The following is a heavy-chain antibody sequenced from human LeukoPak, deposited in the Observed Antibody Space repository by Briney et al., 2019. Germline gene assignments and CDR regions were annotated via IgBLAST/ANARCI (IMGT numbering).Heavy chain of an antibody. D-gene: IGHD3-22*01. Sequence: GGSLSLSCAPSGFIFYDYGVTWVPQARGQALEGVSGITWKGGYTGYAHSVKGRFTISIDNAKNSLYLQMNSLRAEDTALYYCAGAYYYDSSGFYPEFFQHWGQGTLVIISS. J-gene: IGHJ1*01. CDR3: AGAYYYDSSGFYPEFFQH. V-gene: IGHV3-20*04. CDR1: GFIFYDYG. CDR2: ITWKGGYT.